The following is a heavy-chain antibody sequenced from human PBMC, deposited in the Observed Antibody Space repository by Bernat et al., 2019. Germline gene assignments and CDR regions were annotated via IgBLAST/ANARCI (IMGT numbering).Heavy chain of an antibody. CDR2: IIPIFGTA. CDR1: GGIFSSYA. Sequence: QVQLVQSGAEVKKPGSSVKVSCKASGGIFSSYAISWVRQAPGQGLEWMGGIIPIFGTANYAQKFQGRVTITADKSTSTAYMELSSMRSEDTAVYYCARVAAAGRNWFDPWGQGTLVTVSS. V-gene: IGHV1-69*06. D-gene: IGHD6-13*01. CDR3: ARVAAAGRNWFDP. J-gene: IGHJ5*02.